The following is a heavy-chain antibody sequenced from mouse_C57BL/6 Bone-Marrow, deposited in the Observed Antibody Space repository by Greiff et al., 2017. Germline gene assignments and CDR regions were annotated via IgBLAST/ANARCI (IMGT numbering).Heavy chain of an antibody. J-gene: IGHJ1*03. D-gene: IGHD1-1*01. V-gene: IGHV5-9*01. Sequence: EVQLVESGGGLVKPGGSLKLSCAVSGFTLSSYTMSLVRQTPAKRLLWVAAISGGCGNTYYPDSVKGRFTISRDNDKNILYLQMSSLRSEDTALYYCSRQVTTVLATKYFDVWGTGTTVTVSS. CDR1: GFTLSSYT. CDR3: SRQVTTVLATKYFDV. CDR2: ISGGCGNT.